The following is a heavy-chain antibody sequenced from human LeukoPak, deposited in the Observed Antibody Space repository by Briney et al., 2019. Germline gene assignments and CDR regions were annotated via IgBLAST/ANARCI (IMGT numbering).Heavy chain of an antibody. CDR2: IRYDGSNK. V-gene: IGHV3-30*02. CDR3: AREDYYDSGSNDY. Sequence: GGSLRLSCAASGFTFSSYGMHWVRQAPGKGLEWVAFIRYDGSNKYYADSVKGRFTISRDNSKNTLYLQMNSLRSEDTAVYYCAREDYYDSGSNDYWGQGTLVTVSS. CDR1: GFTFSSYG. J-gene: IGHJ4*02. D-gene: IGHD3-22*01.